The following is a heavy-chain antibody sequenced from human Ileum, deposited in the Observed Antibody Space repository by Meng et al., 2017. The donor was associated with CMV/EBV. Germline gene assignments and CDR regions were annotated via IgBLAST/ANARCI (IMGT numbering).Heavy chain of an antibody. Sequence: GGSLRLSCAASGFTFSSYAMHWVRQAPGKGLEWVAVISYDGSNKYYADSVKGRFTISRDNSKNTLYLQMNSLRAEDTAVYYCVRDSGYSGYDPYYFDYWGQGTLVTVSS. J-gene: IGHJ4*02. CDR2: ISYDGSNK. V-gene: IGHV3-30-3*01. D-gene: IGHD5-12*01. CDR3: VRDSGYSGYDPYYFDY. CDR1: GFTFSSYA.